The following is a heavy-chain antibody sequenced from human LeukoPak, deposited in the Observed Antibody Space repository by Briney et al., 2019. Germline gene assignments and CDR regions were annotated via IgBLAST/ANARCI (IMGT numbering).Heavy chain of an antibody. Sequence: GASVKVSCKTSGYSFADYYIHWVRQAPGQGLEWMGRIIPILGIANYAQKFQGRVTITADKSTSTAYMELSSLRSEDTAVYYCARVEPGSTGGGYWGQGTLVTVSS. CDR3: ARVEPGSTGGGY. CDR2: IIPILGIA. J-gene: IGHJ4*02. CDR1: GYSFADYY. D-gene: IGHD7-27*01. V-gene: IGHV1-69*04.